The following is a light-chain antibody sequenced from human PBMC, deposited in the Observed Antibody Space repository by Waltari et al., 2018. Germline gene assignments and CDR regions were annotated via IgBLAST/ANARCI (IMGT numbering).Light chain of an antibody. CDR1: QTITNW. V-gene: IGKV1-5*03. J-gene: IGKJ2*01. CDR3: QQYDNYPYT. CDR2: KAS. Sequence: DIQMTQSPSTLSASVGDRVTITCRASQTITNWLAWDQQKPGEAPKILIYKASTLDMGVPSRFSGSGSGTEFTLTISSLQPDDFATYYCQQYDNYPYTFGQGTKLEIK.